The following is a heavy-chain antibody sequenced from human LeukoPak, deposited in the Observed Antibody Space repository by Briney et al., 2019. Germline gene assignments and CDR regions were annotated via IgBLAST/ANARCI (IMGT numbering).Heavy chain of an antibody. Sequence: TGGSLRLSCAASGFTFSSYSMNWVRQAPGKGLEWVSYISSSGSTIYYADSVKGRFTISRDNAKNSLYLQMNSLRAEDTAVYYCARDRMVYAPKYYYYGMDVWGQGTTVTVSS. J-gene: IGHJ6*02. CDR1: GFTFSSYS. D-gene: IGHD2-8*01. V-gene: IGHV3-48*04. CDR2: ISSSGSTI. CDR3: ARDRMVYAPKYYYYGMDV.